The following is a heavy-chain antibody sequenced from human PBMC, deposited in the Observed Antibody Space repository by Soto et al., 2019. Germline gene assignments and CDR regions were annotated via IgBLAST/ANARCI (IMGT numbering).Heavy chain of an antibody. J-gene: IGHJ5*02. V-gene: IGHV3-23*01. CDR1: GFTFSSYA. CDR2: XXGXGXXX. CDR3: ALPRVYSGYDS. Sequence: GGSLRLSCAASGFTFSSYAMSWVRQAPGKGLEWXSAXXGXGXXXYXXXSVKGRFTISRDNSKNTLYLQMNSLRAEDTAVYYCALPRVYSGYDSWGQGTLVTVSS. D-gene: IGHD5-12*01.